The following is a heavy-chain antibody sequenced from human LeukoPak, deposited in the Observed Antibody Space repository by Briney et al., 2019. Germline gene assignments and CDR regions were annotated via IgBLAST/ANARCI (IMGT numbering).Heavy chain of an antibody. CDR3: ARVPGSYLPYFDY. CDR2: ISGSGGST. CDR1: GFTFSSYA. V-gene: IGHV3-23*01. Sequence: GGSLRLSCAASGFTFSSYAMSWVRQAPGKGLEWVSAISGSGGSTYYADSVKGRFTISRDNSKNTLYLQMNSLRGEDTAVFYCARVPGSYLPYFDYWGQGTLVTVSS. J-gene: IGHJ4*02. D-gene: IGHD1-26*01.